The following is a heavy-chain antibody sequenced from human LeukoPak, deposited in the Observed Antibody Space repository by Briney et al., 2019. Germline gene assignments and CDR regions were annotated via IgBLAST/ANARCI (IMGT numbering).Heavy chain of an antibody. D-gene: IGHD3-22*01. J-gene: IGHJ1*01. CDR1: GFTFSSYA. V-gene: IGHV3-23*01. Sequence: GGSLRLSCAASGFTFSSYAMSWVRQAPGKGLEWASGISGSGGSTYYADSVKGRFTISRDNSKNTLSLQMNSLRAEDTAVYYCAKDNYYDSSGYYGEYFQHWGQGTLVTVSS. CDR2: ISGSGGST. CDR3: AKDNYYDSSGYYGEYFQH.